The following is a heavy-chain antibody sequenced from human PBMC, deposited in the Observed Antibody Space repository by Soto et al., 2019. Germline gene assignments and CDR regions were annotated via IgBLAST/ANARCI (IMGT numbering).Heavy chain of an antibody. D-gene: IGHD2-2*01. CDR2: MYHSGTT. J-gene: IGHJ4*02. CDR3: ARVPDY. Sequence: QLQLQESGSGLVKPSQTLSLTCAVSGGSISSGGYSWSWIRQPPGKGLEWIGYMYHSGTTYSHPSLKSRSTVSIDRSKHQCSLQLSTVTAADTAVYDCARVPDYWGQGILVTVSS. V-gene: IGHV4-30-2*01. CDR1: GGSISSGGYS.